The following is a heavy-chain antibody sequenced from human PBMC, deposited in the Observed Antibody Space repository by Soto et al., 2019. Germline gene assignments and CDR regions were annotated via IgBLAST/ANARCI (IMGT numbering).Heavy chain of an antibody. J-gene: IGHJ5*02. D-gene: IGHD2-15*01. CDR2: INPSGSST. Sequence: GASVKVSCKASGYTFTSYYMHWVRQAPGQGLEWMGIINPSGSSTSYAQKFQGRVTMTRDTSTSTVYMELSSLRSEDTAVYYCARDRVVVAATRDHWFDPWGQGTLVTVSS. CDR1: GYTFTSYY. V-gene: IGHV1-46*01. CDR3: ARDRVVVAATRDHWFDP.